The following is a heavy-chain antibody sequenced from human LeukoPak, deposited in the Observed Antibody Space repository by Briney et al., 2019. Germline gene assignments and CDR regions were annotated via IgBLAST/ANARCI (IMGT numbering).Heavy chain of an antibody. CDR2: TFYRSKWNN. CDR1: GDSVSSNSAA. V-gene: IGHV6-1*01. Sequence: QTLSLSCALSGDSVSSNSAAGDWIRHSPSRGLEWLGRTFYRSKWNNDYAVSVKSRITINPDTSKNQFSPQLNSVTPEDTAVYYCARDLFRTTAVYYFDYWGQGTLVTVSS. D-gene: IGHD4-17*01. J-gene: IGHJ4*02. CDR3: ARDLFRTTAVYYFDY.